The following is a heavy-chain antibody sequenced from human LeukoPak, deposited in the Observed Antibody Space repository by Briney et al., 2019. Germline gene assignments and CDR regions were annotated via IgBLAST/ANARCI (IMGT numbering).Heavy chain of an antibody. V-gene: IGHV3-23*01. J-gene: IGHJ4*02. Sequence: GGSLRLSCATSGFPFETNAMSWVRQAPGKGLEWVATIGDTETFYADSVTGRFTISRDNSKNTVNLQMNRLRVEDTAIYYCAKDWIQFNRVFDCFDSWGQGTLVTVSS. CDR3: AKDWIQFNRVFDCFDS. CDR1: GFPFETNA. D-gene: IGHD5-18*01. CDR2: IGDTET.